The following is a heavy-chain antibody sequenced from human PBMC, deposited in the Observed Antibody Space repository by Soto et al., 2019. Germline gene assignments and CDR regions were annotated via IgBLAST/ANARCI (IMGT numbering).Heavy chain of an antibody. CDR2: ISGSGGRT. CDR3: AKGGYYSLFDI. Sequence: GGSLRLSCVASGFPFSSYSMSWVRQTPGKGLEWVSGISGSGGRTYYADSVKGRFTISRDNSNNTLSLQMHILRVEDTAVYFCAKGGYYSLFDIWGQGTMVTVSS. V-gene: IGHV3-23*01. D-gene: IGHD3-16*01. J-gene: IGHJ3*02. CDR1: GFPFSSYS.